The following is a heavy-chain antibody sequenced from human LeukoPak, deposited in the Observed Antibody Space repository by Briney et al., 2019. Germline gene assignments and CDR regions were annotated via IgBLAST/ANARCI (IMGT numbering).Heavy chain of an antibody. Sequence: GGSLRLSCAASGFTVSDNYISWVRQAPGKGLEWVALIYSAGTTHADSVRGRFTISRNKSKNMLYLQMNSLRAEDTAVYFCARAQGGKIQLWDYYFDYWGQGTLVTVSS. CDR2: IYSAGTT. D-gene: IGHD5-18*01. CDR3: ARAQGGKIQLWDYYFDY. V-gene: IGHV3-66*01. J-gene: IGHJ4*02. CDR1: GFTVSDNY.